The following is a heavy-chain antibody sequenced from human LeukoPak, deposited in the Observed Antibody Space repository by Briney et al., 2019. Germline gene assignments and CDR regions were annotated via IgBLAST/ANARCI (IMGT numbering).Heavy chain of an antibody. D-gene: IGHD6-19*01. Sequence: SVKVSCKASGYTFTGYYMHWVRQAPGQGLEWMGGIIPIFGTANYAQKFQGRVTITADESTSTAYMELSSLRSEDAAVYYCARDLGYSSGWYALSFDYWGQGTLVTVSS. J-gene: IGHJ4*02. CDR3: ARDLGYSSGWYALSFDY. CDR2: IIPIFGTA. CDR1: GYTFTGYY. V-gene: IGHV1-69*13.